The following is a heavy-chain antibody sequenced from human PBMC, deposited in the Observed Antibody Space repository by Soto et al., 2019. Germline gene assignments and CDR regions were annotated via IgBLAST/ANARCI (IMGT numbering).Heavy chain of an antibody. D-gene: IGHD3-10*01. J-gene: IGHJ4*02. CDR2: IFHSGST. CDR3: ATTGLGFGDSYFDN. CDR1: GASISDYY. Sequence: QVQLQESSPGLVKPSETLSLTCTVSGASISDYYWSWIRQPPGKGLEWIGYIFHSGSTSYIPSLKSRITISVDTSKNQFSLKLRSVTAADTAVYFCATTGLGFGDSYFDNWGQGTLVTVSS. V-gene: IGHV4-59*01.